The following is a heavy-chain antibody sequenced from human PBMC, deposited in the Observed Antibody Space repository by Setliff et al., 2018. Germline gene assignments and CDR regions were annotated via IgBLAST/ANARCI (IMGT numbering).Heavy chain of an antibody. V-gene: IGHV3-74*01. D-gene: IGHD2-15*01. CDR1: GFTFTSYW. CDR3: VKGTNVVMVYTGFDP. CDR2: MYTAGSI. Sequence: GGSLRLSCAASGFTFTSYWMHWVRQAPGKGLVWVSRMYTAGSIHLADSVKGRFTISRDNSKNTLFLQMSSLRAADTAVYYCVKGTNVVMVYTGFDPWGQGTLVTVSS. J-gene: IGHJ4*01.